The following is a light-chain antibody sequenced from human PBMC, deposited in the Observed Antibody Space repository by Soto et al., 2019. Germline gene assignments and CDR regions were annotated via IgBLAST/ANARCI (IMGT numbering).Light chain of an antibody. Sequence: QTVVTQPPSASGTPGQRVTISCSGSSANIGSNIVHWYQQLPGTAPKLLIYSTNQRPSGVPDRFSGSKSGTSASLAISGLQSEDEADYYCAAWDDSVIGVVFGGGTKLTVL. V-gene: IGLV1-44*01. CDR3: AAWDDSVIGVV. CDR1: SANIGSNI. J-gene: IGLJ2*01. CDR2: STN.